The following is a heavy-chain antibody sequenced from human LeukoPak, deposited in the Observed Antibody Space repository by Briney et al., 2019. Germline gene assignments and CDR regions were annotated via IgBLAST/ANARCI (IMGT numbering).Heavy chain of an antibody. J-gene: IGHJ3*01. D-gene: IGHD5-24*01. CDR3: ARHKRWLPFPDAFDL. CDR2: TYTSGIT. CDR1: GGSISGYY. Sequence: PSETLSLTCSVSGGSISGYYWSWIRKPAGEGLEWIGRTYTSGITNYNPSLKSRTTMSVEASKNQFSLQLTSVTAADTAVYYCARHKRWLPFPDAFDLWGQGTRVTVSS. V-gene: IGHV4-4*07.